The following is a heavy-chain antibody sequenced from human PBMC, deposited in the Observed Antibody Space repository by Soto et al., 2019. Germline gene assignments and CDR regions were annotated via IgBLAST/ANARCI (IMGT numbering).Heavy chain of an antibody. CDR2: IYYSGST. Sequence: SETLSLTCTVSGGSISSGGYYWSWIRQHPGKGLEWIGYIYYSGSTYYNPSLKSRVTISVDTSKNQFSLKLSSVTAADTAVYYCARDLGGSYGRHTFDYWGQGXLVTVYS. CDR3: ARDLGGSYGRHTFDY. J-gene: IGHJ4*02. CDR1: GGSISSGGYY. V-gene: IGHV4-31*03. D-gene: IGHD1-26*01.